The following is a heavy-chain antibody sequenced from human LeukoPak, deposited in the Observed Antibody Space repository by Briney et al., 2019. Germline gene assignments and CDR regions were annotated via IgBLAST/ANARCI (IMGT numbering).Heavy chain of an antibody. CDR3: ARDGPREYDFWSGSDAFDI. Sequence: GGSLRLSCAASGFTFSRYSMNWVRQAPGKGLEWVSYISSSSITIYYADSVKGRFTLSRDNAKNSLYLQMNSLRAEDTAVYYCARDGPREYDFWSGSDAFDIWGQGTMVTVSS. D-gene: IGHD3-3*01. CDR1: GFTFSRYS. V-gene: IGHV3-48*01. J-gene: IGHJ3*02. CDR2: ISSSSITI.